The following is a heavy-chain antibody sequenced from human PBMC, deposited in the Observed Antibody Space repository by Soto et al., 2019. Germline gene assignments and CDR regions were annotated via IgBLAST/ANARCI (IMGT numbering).Heavy chain of an antibody. D-gene: IGHD6-19*01. CDR3: ARGGSSDWQVAFDF. V-gene: IGHV4-34*01. Sequence: SETLSLTCAVYGGSFSGYFWNWIRQTPGKGLEWIGKVNHNGRNNYNPSLKSRVTVSLDMSKNQISLKLTSVTAADTAVYYCARGGSSDWQVAFDFWGQGTMVTVS. J-gene: IGHJ3*01. CDR1: GGSFSGYF. CDR2: VNHNGRN.